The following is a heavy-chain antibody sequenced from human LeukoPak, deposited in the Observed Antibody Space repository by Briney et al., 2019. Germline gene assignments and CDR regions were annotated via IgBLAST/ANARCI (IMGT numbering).Heavy chain of an antibody. D-gene: IGHD3-10*01. CDR1: GYTFTSYA. V-gene: IGHV7-4-1*02. CDR2: INTNTGNP. Sequence: ASVKVSCKASGYTFTSYAMNWVRQAPGQGLEWMGWINTNTGNPTYAQGFTGRFVFSLDTSVSTAYPQISSLKAEDTAVYYCARVFTSVYYGSGMDVWGQGTTVTVSS. CDR3: ARVFTSVYYGSGMDV. J-gene: IGHJ6*02.